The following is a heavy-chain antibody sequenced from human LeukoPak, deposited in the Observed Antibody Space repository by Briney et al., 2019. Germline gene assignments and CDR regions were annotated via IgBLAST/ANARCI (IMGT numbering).Heavy chain of an antibody. CDR2: IKSKANNYAT. CDR1: GFTFSGSA. D-gene: IGHD3-3*01. J-gene: IGHJ4*02. V-gene: IGHV3-73*01. CDR3: SSRDGSLGY. Sequence: GGSLRLSCAASGFTFSGSAMHWVRQASGKGLEWIGRIKSKANNYATAYAASVKGRFTISRDDSKNTAYLQMNSLKTEDTAMYYCSSRDGSLGYWGQGTLVTVSS.